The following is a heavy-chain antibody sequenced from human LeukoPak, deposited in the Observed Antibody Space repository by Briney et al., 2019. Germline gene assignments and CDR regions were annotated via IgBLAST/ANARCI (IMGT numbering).Heavy chain of an antibody. V-gene: IGHV3-11*01. D-gene: IGHD3-9*01. CDR1: GSTFSDYY. Sequence: PGGSLRLSCAASGSTFSDYYMSWIRQAPGKGLEWVSYISSSGSTIYYADSVKGRFTISRDNAKNSLYLQMNSLRAEDTAVYYCAKESQDILTGYYVFDYWGQGTLVTVSS. CDR3: AKESQDILTGYYVFDY. CDR2: ISSSGSTI. J-gene: IGHJ4*02.